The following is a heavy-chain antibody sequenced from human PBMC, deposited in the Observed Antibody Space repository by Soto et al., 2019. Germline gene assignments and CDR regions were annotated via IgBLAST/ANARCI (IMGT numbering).Heavy chain of an antibody. Sequence: VQLVGSGGGVVQPGRSLRLSCAASGFTFSIYAMNWVRQAPGKGLEWVAFISFDGSKTYYADSVKGRFTISRDNSRNTVYLQMNNLRPGDAAVYHCANLLNVAAAGTPHYYGVDVWGQGTTVTVS. CDR3: ANLLNVAAAGTPHYYGVDV. V-gene: IGHV3-30-3*01. J-gene: IGHJ6*02. D-gene: IGHD6-13*01. CDR1: GFTFSIYA. CDR2: ISFDGSKT.